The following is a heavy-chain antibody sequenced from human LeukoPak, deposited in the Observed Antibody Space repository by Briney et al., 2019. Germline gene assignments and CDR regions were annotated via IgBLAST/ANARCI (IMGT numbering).Heavy chain of an antibody. Sequence: SETLSLTCTVSGGSISSYYWSWIRQPPGKGLEWIGRIYAGGNTDHNPSLKSRVTMSVDSSKNQFSLRLSSVTAADTAVYYCARKHKVYDGDGYYYGYWGQGTLVTVSS. CDR2: IYAGGNT. V-gene: IGHV4-4*07. J-gene: IGHJ4*02. CDR1: GGSISSYY. CDR3: ARKHKVYDGDGYYYGY. D-gene: IGHD2-21*02.